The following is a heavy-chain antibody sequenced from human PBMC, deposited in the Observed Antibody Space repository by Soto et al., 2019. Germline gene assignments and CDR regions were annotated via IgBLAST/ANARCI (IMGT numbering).Heavy chain of an antibody. Sequence: QVQVQESGPGLVNPSQTLSLTCTVSGGSISSGGYYWSWIRQHPGKGLEWIGYIYYSGSTYYNPSLKSRLTISVDTSKNQFSLKLSSVTAADTAVYYCARGVTMVRGVIHTPYFDYWGQGTLVTVSS. CDR2: IYYSGST. V-gene: IGHV4-31*03. D-gene: IGHD3-10*01. CDR3: ARGVTMVRGVIHTPYFDY. CDR1: GGSISSGGYY. J-gene: IGHJ4*02.